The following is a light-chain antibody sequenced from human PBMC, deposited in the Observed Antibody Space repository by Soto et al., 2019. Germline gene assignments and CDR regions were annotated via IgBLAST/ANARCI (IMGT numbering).Light chain of an antibody. V-gene: IGLV1-40*01. CDR3: QSYDSTLSDRYV. J-gene: IGLJ1*01. CDR1: SSNIGTNY. CDR2: GNS. Sequence: QSVLTQSPSASGTPGQRVTISCSGTSSNIGTNYVYWYQQLPGTAPKLLIFGNSNRPSGVPDRFSGSKSGTSASLTITGLQAEDEGDYYCQSYDSTLSDRYVFGSGTKLTVL.